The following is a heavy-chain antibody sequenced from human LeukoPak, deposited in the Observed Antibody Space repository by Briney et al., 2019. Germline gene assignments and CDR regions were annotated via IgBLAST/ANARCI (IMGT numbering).Heavy chain of an antibody. CDR2: ISGSGGST. J-gene: IGHJ4*02. CDR1: GFTVSSNY. CDR3: AKVWGLLDY. V-gene: IGHV3-23*01. D-gene: IGHD7-27*01. Sequence: PGGSLRLSCAASGFTVSSNYMSWVRQAPGKGLEWVSAISGSGGSTYYADSVKGRFTISRDNSKNTLYLQMNSLRAEDTAVYYCAKVWGLLDYWGQGTLVTVSS.